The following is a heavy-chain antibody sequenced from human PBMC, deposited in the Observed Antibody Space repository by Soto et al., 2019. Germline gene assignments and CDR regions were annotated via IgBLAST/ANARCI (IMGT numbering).Heavy chain of an antibody. CDR3: AKDRAYYDFWTGYCFDY. J-gene: IGHJ4*02. CDR2: ISGSGGST. D-gene: IGHD3-3*01. V-gene: IGHV3-23*01. CDR1: GFTFSSYA. Sequence: GGSLRLSSAASGFTFSSYAMSWVRQAPGKGLEWVSAISGSGGSTYYADSVKGRFTISRDNSKNTLYLQMNSLRAEDTAVYYCAKDRAYYDFWTGYCFDYWGQGTLVTVSS.